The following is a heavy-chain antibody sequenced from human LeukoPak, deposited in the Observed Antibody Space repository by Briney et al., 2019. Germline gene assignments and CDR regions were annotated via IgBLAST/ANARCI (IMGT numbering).Heavy chain of an antibody. V-gene: IGHV5-51*01. D-gene: IGHD6-19*01. CDR1: GYRFTSYW. CDR3: ARASSGWSSTPPNWFDP. J-gene: IGHJ5*02. CDR2: IYPGDSDT. Sequence: GESMKISCKGSGYRFTSYWIGWVRQMPGKGLEWMGIIYPGDSDTRYSPSFQGQVTISADKSISTAYLQWSSLKASDTAMYFCARASSGWSSTPPNWFDPWGQGTLVTVSS.